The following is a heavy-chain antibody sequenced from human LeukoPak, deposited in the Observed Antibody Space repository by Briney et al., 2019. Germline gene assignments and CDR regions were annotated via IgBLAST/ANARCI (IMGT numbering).Heavy chain of an antibody. D-gene: IGHD3-3*01. V-gene: IGHV3-48*03. CDR3: ARTYYDFWSVRAAFDI. CDR2: ISSSGSTI. J-gene: IGHJ3*02. CDR1: GFPFSSYE. Sequence: GGSLRLSCAASGFPFSSYEMNWVRQAPGKGLEWVSYISSSGSTIYYADSVKGRFTISRDYAKNSLYLQMNSLRAEDTAVYYCARTYYDFWSVRAAFDIWGQEPMVTVSS.